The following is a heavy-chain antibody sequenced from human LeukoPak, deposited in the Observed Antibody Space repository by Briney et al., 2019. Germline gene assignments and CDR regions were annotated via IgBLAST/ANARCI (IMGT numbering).Heavy chain of an antibody. D-gene: IGHD3-10*01. CDR2: ISGSGGTT. CDR1: GFTFSTYA. V-gene: IGHV3-23*01. Sequence: GGSLRLSCAASGFTFSTYAMSWVRQAPGRGLEWVSSISGSGGTTYYADSVKGRFTISRDYSKNTVYLQMNSLRAEDTAVYYCAQDFGWYWGQGTLVTVSS. CDR3: AQDFGWY. J-gene: IGHJ4*02.